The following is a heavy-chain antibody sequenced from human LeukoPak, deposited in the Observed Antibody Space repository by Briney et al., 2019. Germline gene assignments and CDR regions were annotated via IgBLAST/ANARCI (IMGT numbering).Heavy chain of an antibody. V-gene: IGHV1-46*01. D-gene: IGHD3-16*01. CDR1: GYTFTDYY. CDR2: INPSDGST. J-gene: IGHJ4*02. CDR3: ARHQGAGEYPFGY. Sequence: GASVKVSCKASGYTFTDYYMHWVRQAPGQGLEWLGIINPSDGSTTYAQKFQGRVTMTRDTSTSTVYMELSSLRSEDTALYYCARHQGAGEYPFGYWGQGTLVTVSS.